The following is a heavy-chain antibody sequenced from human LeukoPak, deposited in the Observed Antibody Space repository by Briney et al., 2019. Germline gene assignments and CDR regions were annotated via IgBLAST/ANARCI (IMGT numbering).Heavy chain of an antibody. CDR1: GGSISSSSYY. CDR2: IYYSGST. D-gene: IGHD6-19*01. Sequence: SETLSLTCTVSGGSISSSSYYWGWIRQPPGKGLGWIGSIYYSGSTYYNPSLKSRVTISVDTSKNQFSLKLSSVTAADTAVYYCARSSIAVAGTEDYWGQGILVTVSS. J-gene: IGHJ4*02. V-gene: IGHV4-39*01. CDR3: ARSSIAVAGTEDY.